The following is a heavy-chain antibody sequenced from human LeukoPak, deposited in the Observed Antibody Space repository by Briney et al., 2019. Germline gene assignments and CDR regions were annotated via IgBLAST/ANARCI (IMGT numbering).Heavy chain of an antibody. D-gene: IGHD2-2*01. J-gene: IGHJ6*03. V-gene: IGHV1-46*01. CDR1: GYTFTSCY. CDR2: INPSGGST. Sequence: ASVKVSCKASGYTFTSCYMHWVRQAPGQGLEWMGIINPSGGSTSYAQKFQGRVTMTRDTSTSTVYMELSSLRSEDTAVYYCASGDIVVVPAAMDYYYYMDVWGKGTTVTISS. CDR3: ASGDIVVVPAAMDYYYYMDV.